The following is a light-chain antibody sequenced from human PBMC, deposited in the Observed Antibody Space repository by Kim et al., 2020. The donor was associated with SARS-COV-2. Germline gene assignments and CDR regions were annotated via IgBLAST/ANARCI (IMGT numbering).Light chain of an antibody. CDR2: DVS. Sequence: GQAITISYTGTISDVGGYNYVSGYQQHPGKAPILMIYDVSKRPSGVSNRFSGSKSGNTASLTISGLQAEDEADYYCSSYTSSSTLVFGTGTKVTVL. J-gene: IGLJ1*01. CDR1: ISDVGGYNY. V-gene: IGLV2-14*04. CDR3: SSYTSSSTLV.